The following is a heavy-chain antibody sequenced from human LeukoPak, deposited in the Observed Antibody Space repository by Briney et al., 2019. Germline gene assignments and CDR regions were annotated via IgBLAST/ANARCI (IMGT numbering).Heavy chain of an antibody. CDR2: FDPEDGET. V-gene: IGHV1-24*01. CDR3: ATGLKIFGVVLLFDY. J-gene: IGHJ4*02. Sequence: ASVRVSCKVSGYTLTELSMHRVRQAPGKGLEWMGGFDPEDGETIYAQKFQGRVTMTEDTSTDTAYMELSSLRSEDTAVYYCATGLKIFGVVLLFDYWGQGTLVTVSS. D-gene: IGHD3-3*01. CDR1: GYTLTELS.